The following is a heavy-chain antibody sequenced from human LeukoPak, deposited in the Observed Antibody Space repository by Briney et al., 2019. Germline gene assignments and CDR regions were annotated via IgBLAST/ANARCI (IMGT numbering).Heavy chain of an antibody. CDR1: GGSISSYY. V-gene: IGHV4-4*07. D-gene: IGHD3-10*01. Sequence: SETLSLTSTVSGGSISSYYWSWIRQPAGEGLEWIGRIYTSGSTNYNPSLKSRVTMSVDTSKNQFSLKLSSVTAADTAVYYCARRGYYGSGSYQNWFDPWGQGTLVTVSS. CDR2: IYTSGST. J-gene: IGHJ5*02. CDR3: ARRGYYGSGSYQNWFDP.